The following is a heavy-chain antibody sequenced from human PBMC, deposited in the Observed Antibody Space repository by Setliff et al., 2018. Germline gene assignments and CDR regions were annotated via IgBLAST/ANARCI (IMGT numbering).Heavy chain of an antibody. V-gene: IGHV4-4*08. CDR3: ARGRGFAGYYGSWTHQSFDL. D-gene: IGHD3-10*01. Sequence: SETLSLTCTVSGGSISDSSWSWIRQPPGKGLEWIGCISSIGNTYYNPSLGSRLTISADTSNNQFSLNLISVTAADTAVYYCARGRGFAGYYGSWTHQSFDLWGQGSLVTVSS. CDR1: GGSISDSS. CDR2: ISSIGNT. J-gene: IGHJ5*02.